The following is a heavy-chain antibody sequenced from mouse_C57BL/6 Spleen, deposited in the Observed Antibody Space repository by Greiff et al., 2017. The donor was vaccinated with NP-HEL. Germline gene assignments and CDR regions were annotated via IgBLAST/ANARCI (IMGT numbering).Heavy chain of an antibody. J-gene: IGHJ4*01. CDR1: GYTFTSYW. D-gene: IGHD2-4*01. CDR2: IDPSDSYT. CDR3: ARRGDYDGTLYAMDY. V-gene: IGHV1-69*01. Sequence: QVQLQQPGAELVMPGASVKLSCKASGYTFTSYWMHWVKQRPGQGLEWIGEIDPSDSYTNYNQKFKGKSTLTVDKSSSTAYMQLSSLTSEDSAVYYWARRGDYDGTLYAMDYWGQGTSVTVSS.